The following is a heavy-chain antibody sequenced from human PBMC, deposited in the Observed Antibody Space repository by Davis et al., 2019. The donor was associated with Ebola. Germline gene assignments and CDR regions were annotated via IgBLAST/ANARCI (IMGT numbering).Heavy chain of an antibody. CDR2: IYYTGSA. CDR1: GVSISRHY. CDR3: AERGGSV. Sequence: PSETLSLTCTVSGVSISRHYWSWIRQPPGKRLEWIGSIYYTGSAYYNSSFASRATISVDTSKNQFSLKLSSVTAADTAMYYCAERGGSVWGQGTLVTVSS. D-gene: IGHD3-16*01. V-gene: IGHV4-59*11. J-gene: IGHJ4*02.